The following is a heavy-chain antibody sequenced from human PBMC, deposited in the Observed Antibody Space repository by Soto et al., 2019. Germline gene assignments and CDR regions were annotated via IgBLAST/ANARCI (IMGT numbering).Heavy chain of an antibody. Sequence: SVKVSCKASGGTFSSYAISWVRQAPGQGLEWMGGIIPIFGTANYAQKFQGRVTITADESTSTAYMELSSLRSEDTAVYYCARDLLSSGGIAAAGPRGLAFDIWG. V-gene: IGHV1-69*13. D-gene: IGHD6-13*01. CDR1: GGTFSSYA. CDR3: ARDLLSSGGIAAAGPRGLAFDI. CDR2: IIPIFGTA. J-gene: IGHJ3*02.